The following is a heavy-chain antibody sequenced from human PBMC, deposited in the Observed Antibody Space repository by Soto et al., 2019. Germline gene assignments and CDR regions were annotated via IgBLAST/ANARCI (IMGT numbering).Heavy chain of an antibody. J-gene: IGHJ3*02. CDR3: AKDAGYCSGGNCYSYHDAFDI. CDR2: ISGSGGGT. V-gene: IGHV3-23*01. D-gene: IGHD2-15*01. Sequence: EVQLLESGGGLVQPGGSLRLSCAASGFTFSSYAMTWVRQAPGKGLEWVSAISGSGGGTYYADSVKGRFTISRDNSKNTLYLQLNRLRAEDTAVYYCAKDAGYCSGGNCYSYHDAFDIWGQGTVVTVSS. CDR1: GFTFSSYA.